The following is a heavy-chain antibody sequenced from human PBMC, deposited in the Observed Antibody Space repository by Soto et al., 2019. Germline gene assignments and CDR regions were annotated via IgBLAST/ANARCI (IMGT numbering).Heavy chain of an antibody. CDR2: ISSSSSTI. Sequence: EVQLVESGGGLVQPGGSLRLSCAASGFTFSSYSMNWVRQAPGKGLEWVSYISSSSSTIYYAYSVKGRFTISRDNAHNSLYLQMNSLRAEDTAVYYCAPIVVVPAAPIDYWGQGTLVTVSS. CDR3: APIVVVPAAPIDY. V-gene: IGHV3-48*01. D-gene: IGHD2-2*01. CDR1: GFTFSSYS. J-gene: IGHJ4*02.